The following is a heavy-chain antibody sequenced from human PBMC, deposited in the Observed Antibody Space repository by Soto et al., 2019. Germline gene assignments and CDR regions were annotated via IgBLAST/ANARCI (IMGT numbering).Heavy chain of an antibody. CDR1: GYTFTSYG. CDR2: ISAYNGNT. CDR3: ARVLEYDILTGYYNYMDV. V-gene: IGHV1-18*01. J-gene: IGHJ6*03. Sequence: ASVKVSCKASGYTFTSYGISWVRQAPGQGLEWMGWISAYNGNTNYAQKLQGRVTMTTDTSTSTAYMELRSLRSDDTAVYYCARVLEYDILTGYYNYMDVWGKGTTVTVSS. D-gene: IGHD3-9*01.